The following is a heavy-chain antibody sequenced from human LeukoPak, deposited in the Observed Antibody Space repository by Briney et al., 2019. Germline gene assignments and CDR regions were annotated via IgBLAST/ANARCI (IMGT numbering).Heavy chain of an antibody. D-gene: IGHD5-18*01. CDR3: VKVRGYSYGYVDY. J-gene: IGHJ4*02. V-gene: IGHV3-9*01. CDR1: GFTFDDYA. CDR2: ISWNSGSI. Sequence: GGSLRLSCAASGFTFDDYAMHWVRQAPGKGPEWVSGISWNSGSIGYADSVKGRFTISRDNAKNSLYLQMNSLRAEDTALYYCVKVRGYSYGYVDYWGQGSLVTVSS.